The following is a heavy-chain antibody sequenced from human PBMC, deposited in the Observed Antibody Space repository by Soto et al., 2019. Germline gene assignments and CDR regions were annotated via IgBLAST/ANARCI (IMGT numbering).Heavy chain of an antibody. Sequence: ASVKVSCKPSGYTFTSYSTHWVRQAPGQGLEYMGWINAANGDTKYSQKFQGRVTITRDTSARTAYTELSSLRSEDTAVYYCARGYYESSGSGPIDPWGQGTLVTVSS. CDR1: GYTFTSYS. J-gene: IGHJ5*02. V-gene: IGHV1-3*01. CDR2: INAANGDT. CDR3: ARGYYESSGSGPIDP. D-gene: IGHD6-19*01.